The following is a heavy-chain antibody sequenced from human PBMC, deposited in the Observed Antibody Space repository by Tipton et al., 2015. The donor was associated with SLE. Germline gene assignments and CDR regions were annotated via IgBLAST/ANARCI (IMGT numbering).Heavy chain of an antibody. CDR3: AREGVVRGIFGVVVTPNWFDP. J-gene: IGHJ5*02. CDR1: GGSISSGGYY. Sequence: TLSLTCTVSGGSISSGGYYWSWIRQPPGKGLEWIGNIYHSGSTFYNPSLKSRVTISVDTSKNQFSLKLSSVTAADTAVYYCAREGVVRGIFGVVVTPNWFDPWGQGTLVTVSS. V-gene: IGHV4-39*07. CDR2: IYHSGST. D-gene: IGHD3-3*01.